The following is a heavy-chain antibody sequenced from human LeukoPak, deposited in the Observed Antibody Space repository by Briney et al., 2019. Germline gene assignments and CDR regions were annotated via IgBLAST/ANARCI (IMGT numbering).Heavy chain of an antibody. CDR1: GFAFSNAW. CDR2: IKKKSDGGTI. Sequence: NPGGSLRLSCAASGFAFSNAWMNWVRQPPGKGLEWVGRIKKKSDGGTIEYAAPVKGRFTISRDDSKNTLYVQMNSLKNEDTAVYYCTMAQPGGFCSNGVCYDAFDIWGQGTTVTVSS. V-gene: IGHV3-15*01. CDR3: TMAQPGGFCSNGVCYDAFDI. J-gene: IGHJ3*02. D-gene: IGHD2-8*01.